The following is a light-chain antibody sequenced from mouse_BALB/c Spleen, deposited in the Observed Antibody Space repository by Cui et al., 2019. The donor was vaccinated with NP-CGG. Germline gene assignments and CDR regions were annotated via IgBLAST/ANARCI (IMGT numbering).Light chain of an antibody. J-gene: IGKJ5*01. CDR3: QQSNSWPTLT. Sequence: DIWMTQSPAILSVSPGERVSFSCRASQSIGTSIHWYQQRTNGSPRLLIKYASESISGIPSRFSGSGSGTDFTLSINSVESEDIADYYCQQSNSWPTLTFGAGTKLELK. CDR2: YAS. CDR1: QSIGTS. V-gene: IGKV5-48*01.